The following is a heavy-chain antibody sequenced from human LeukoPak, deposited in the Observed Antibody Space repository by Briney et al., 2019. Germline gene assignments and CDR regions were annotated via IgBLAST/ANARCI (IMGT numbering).Heavy chain of an antibody. J-gene: IGHJ5*02. CDR2: IYYSGST. CDR3: ARGSSWYGSVYWFDP. V-gene: IGHV4-59*01. D-gene: IGHD6-13*01. Sequence: KPSETLSLTCTVSGGSISSYYWSWIRQPPGKGLEWIGYIYYSGSTNYNPSLKSRVTISVDTSKNQFSLKLSSVTAADTAVYYCARGSSWYGSVYWFDPWGQGTLVTVSS. CDR1: GGSISSYY.